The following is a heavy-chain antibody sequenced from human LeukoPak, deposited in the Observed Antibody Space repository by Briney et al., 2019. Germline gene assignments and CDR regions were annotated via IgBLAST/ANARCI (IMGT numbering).Heavy chain of an antibody. CDR2: INHSGST. Sequence: SETLSLTCAVYGGSFSGYYWSWIRHPPGKGLEWIGEINHSGSTNYNPSLKSRVTISVDTSKNQFSLKLSSVTAADTAVYYCARGQILGEDFDYWGQGTLVTVSS. J-gene: IGHJ4*02. CDR1: GGSFSGYY. V-gene: IGHV4-34*01. D-gene: IGHD1-26*01. CDR3: ARGQILGEDFDY.